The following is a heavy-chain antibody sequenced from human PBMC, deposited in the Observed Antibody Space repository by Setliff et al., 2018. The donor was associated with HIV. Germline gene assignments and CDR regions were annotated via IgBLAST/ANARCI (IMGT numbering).Heavy chain of an antibody. Sequence: SETLSLTCAVYGESFSGYYWSWIRQPAGRGLEWLGEINHSGRAKYNPSLKSRASISADTSKNQFSLRLTSVTAADTAVYYCARGAPYCNHGICHLFDYWGHGNLVTVSS. CDR2: INHSGRA. CDR1: GESFSGYY. J-gene: IGHJ4*01. V-gene: IGHV4-34*01. CDR3: ARGAPYCNHGICHLFDY. D-gene: IGHD2-8*01.